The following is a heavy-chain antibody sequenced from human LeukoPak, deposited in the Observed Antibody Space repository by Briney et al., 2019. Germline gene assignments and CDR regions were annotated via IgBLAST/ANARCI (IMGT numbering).Heavy chain of an antibody. J-gene: IGHJ4*02. CDR2: IDWDDDK. CDR3: ARTDLKLGYCSGGSCYSKTDCFDY. CDR1: GFSLSTSGMC. D-gene: IGHD2-15*01. V-gene: IGHV2-70*11. Sequence: SGPALVKPTQTLTLTCTFSGFSLSTSGMCVSWIRQPPGKALEWLARIDWDDDKYYSTSLKTRLTISKDTSKNQVVLTMTNMDPVDTATYYCARTDLKLGYCSGGSCYSKTDCFDYWGQGTLVTVSS.